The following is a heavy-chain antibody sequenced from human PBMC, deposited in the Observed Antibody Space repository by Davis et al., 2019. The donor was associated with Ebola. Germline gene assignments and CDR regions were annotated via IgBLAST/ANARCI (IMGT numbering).Heavy chain of an antibody. J-gene: IGHJ6*02. CDR2: VDPKAGKT. D-gene: IGHD3-9*01. V-gene: IGHV1-69-2*01. Sequence: ASVKVSCKGSGYNFSDYYIHWIQGAPGKGLEWVGLVDPKAGKTVYAEKFQDRVTITADKSTDIVYMELSSLTYEDTAVYYCATLDILTAYVPYAMDVWGQGTTVTVSS. CDR1: GYNFSDYY. CDR3: ATLDILTAYVPYAMDV.